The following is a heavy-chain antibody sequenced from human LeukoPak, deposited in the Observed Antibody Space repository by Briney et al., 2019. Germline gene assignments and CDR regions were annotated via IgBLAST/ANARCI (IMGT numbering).Heavy chain of an antibody. Sequence: GGSLKLSCAASGFTVSGSAMHWVRQASGKGLEWLGRVRSKGYNYATAYGASVKDRFIISRDDSKSTAYLQMSSLKSEDTAVYYCATLGETSGWYPDHWGQGTLVTVSS. J-gene: IGHJ4*02. D-gene: IGHD6-19*01. CDR2: VRSKGYNYAT. CDR3: ATLGETSGWYPDH. CDR1: GFTVSGSA. V-gene: IGHV3-73*01.